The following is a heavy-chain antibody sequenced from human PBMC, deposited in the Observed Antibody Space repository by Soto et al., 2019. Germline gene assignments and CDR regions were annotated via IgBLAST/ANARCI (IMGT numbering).Heavy chain of an antibody. CDR1: GGSISSYY. CDR2: FHYSGTT. CDR3: ASAMVREFPYWYFDL. J-gene: IGHJ2*01. Sequence: QVQLQESGPGLVKPSETLSLTCTVSGGSISSYYWSWIRQPPGKGLEWIGYFHYSGTTNYNPSLKSRVTISGDTSKNQVSLKLTSVTAADTAVYYCASAMVREFPYWYFDLWGRGALVTVSS. V-gene: IGHV4-59*01. D-gene: IGHD3-10*01.